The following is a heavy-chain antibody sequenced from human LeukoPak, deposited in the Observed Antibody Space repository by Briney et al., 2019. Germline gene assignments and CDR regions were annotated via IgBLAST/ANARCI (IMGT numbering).Heavy chain of an antibody. J-gene: IGHJ4*02. Sequence: SVKVSCEASVGTFSSYAISWVRQAPGERLEWMGRIIPILGIANYAQKFQGRVTITADKSTSTAYMELSSLRSEDTAVYYCARDGGSSSWALDYWGQGTLVTVSS. CDR2: IIPILGIA. CDR3: ARDGGSSSWALDY. D-gene: IGHD6-13*01. V-gene: IGHV1-69*04. CDR1: VGTFSSYA.